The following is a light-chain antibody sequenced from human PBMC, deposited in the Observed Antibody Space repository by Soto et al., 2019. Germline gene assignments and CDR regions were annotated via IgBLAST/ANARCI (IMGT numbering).Light chain of an antibody. CDR2: DPS. J-gene: IGKJ1*01. CDR1: QSISSW. Sequence: DIQMPQSPSTLSASVGDRVTITCRASQSISSWLGWYQQKPGKAPKLLIYDPSRLASGVPSRFSGSGSGPDFPLTITNLQPHDFSNYDRHPYNRDSWTFGQGTKVDIK. CDR3: HPYNRDSWT. V-gene: IGKV1-5*01.